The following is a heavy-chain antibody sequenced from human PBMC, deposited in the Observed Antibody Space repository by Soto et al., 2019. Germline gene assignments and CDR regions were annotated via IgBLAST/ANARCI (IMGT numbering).Heavy chain of an antibody. Sequence: GGSLRLSCEASGFSLDTYGMHWVRQAPGKGLEWVAVVSFDSKNKYYIDSVEGRFTISRDNSKNMMYLQMDSLRREDTAVYYCAKESVESTYSYYAMDVWGQGTTVTVSS. CDR3: AKESVESTYSYYAMDV. D-gene: IGHD4-4*01. J-gene: IGHJ6*02. CDR1: GFSLDTYG. V-gene: IGHV3-30*18. CDR2: VSFDSKNK.